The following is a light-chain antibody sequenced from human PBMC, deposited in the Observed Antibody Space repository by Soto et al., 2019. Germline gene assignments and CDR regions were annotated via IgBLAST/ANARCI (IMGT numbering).Light chain of an antibody. J-gene: IGLJ3*02. CDR2: EVK. Sequence: QSALTQPASVSGSPGQSITISCTGTTSDVGAYNYVSWYQQHPGKAPKLLIYEVKNRPGEVSNRFSGSKSGNTASLTISGLQHEDEADYYCSSSTITSTPVFGGGTKLTVL. CDR1: TSDVGAYNY. CDR3: SSSTITSTPV. V-gene: IGLV2-14*01.